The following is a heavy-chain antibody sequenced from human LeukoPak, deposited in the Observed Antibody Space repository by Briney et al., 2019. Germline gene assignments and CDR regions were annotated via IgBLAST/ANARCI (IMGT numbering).Heavy chain of an antibody. D-gene: IGHD1-26*01. J-gene: IGHJ4*02. CDR2: IIPIFGTA. CDR3: ARDSVGATPYY. V-gene: IGHV1-69*13. Sequence: GASVKVSCRASGYTFTSHDINWVRLATGQGLEWMGGIIPIFGTANYAQKFQGRVTITADESTSTAYMELSSLRSEDTAVYYCARDSVGATPYYWGQGTLVTVSS. CDR1: GYTFTSHD.